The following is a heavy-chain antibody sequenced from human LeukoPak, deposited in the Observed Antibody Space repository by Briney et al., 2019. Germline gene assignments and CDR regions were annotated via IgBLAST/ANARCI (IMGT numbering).Heavy chain of an antibody. J-gene: IGHJ3*02. CDR1: GFTFSDYY. CDR2: ISSSGSTI. CDR3: ARDLRLADYYDSDAFDI. Sequence: GGSLRLSCAASGFTFSDYYMSWIRQAPGKGLEWVSYISSSGSTIYYADSVKGRFTISRDNAKNSLYLQMNSLRAEDTAVYYCARDLRLADYYDSDAFDIWGQGTMVTVSS. V-gene: IGHV3-11*01. D-gene: IGHD3-22*01.